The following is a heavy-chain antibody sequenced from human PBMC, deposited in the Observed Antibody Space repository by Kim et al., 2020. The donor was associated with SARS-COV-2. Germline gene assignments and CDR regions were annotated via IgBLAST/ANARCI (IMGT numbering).Heavy chain of an antibody. CDR3: SRAVKSYGSGTYYYYYGMDV. J-gene: IGHJ6*02. CDR1: GFTFSNYW. V-gene: IGHV3-74*01. CDR2: INSDGTST. D-gene: IGHD3-10*01. Sequence: GGSLRLSCAASGFTFSNYWMYWVRQAPGKGLVWVSRINSDGTSTTYADSVKGRFTISRDNAQNTLSLQMTSVRAEDTAVYYCSRAVKSYGSGTYYYYYGMDVWGQGTTVTVSS.